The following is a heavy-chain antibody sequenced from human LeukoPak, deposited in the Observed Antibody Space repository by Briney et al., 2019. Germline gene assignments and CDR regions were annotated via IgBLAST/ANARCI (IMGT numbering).Heavy chain of an antibody. CDR1: GFTFSSYG. V-gene: IGHV3-21*01. CDR2: ISSSSSYI. J-gene: IGHJ4*02. Sequence: AGGSLRLSCAASGFTFSSYGMNWVRQAPGKGLEWVSSISSSSSYIYYAGSVKGRFTISRDNAENSLYLQMNSLRAEDTAMYYCARGGQQLASGYWGQGTLVTVSS. CDR3: ARGGQQLASGY. D-gene: IGHD6-13*01.